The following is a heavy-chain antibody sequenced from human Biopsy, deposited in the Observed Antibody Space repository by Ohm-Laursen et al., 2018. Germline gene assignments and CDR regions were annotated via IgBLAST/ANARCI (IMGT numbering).Heavy chain of an antibody. CDR3: ASMPAAIHEPNYSYYGMHV. Sequence: TLSLTCTVSGDSISSYSWSWIRQPPGKGLEWIGYIYYSGSINYNPSLKGRVTISLDTSKNQFSLKLGSVTAADTAVYYCASMPAAIHEPNYSYYGMHVWGQGTTVTVSS. D-gene: IGHD2-2*02. CDR2: IYYSGSI. V-gene: IGHV4-59*08. CDR1: GDSISSYS. J-gene: IGHJ6*02.